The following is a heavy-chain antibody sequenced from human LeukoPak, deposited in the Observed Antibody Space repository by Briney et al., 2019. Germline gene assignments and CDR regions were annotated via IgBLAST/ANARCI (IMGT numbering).Heavy chain of an antibody. CDR3: ARLLATNYFDY. CDR2: IYYSGST. Sequence: SETLSLTCTVSGGSISSSSYCWGWIRQPPGKGLEWIGSIYYSGSTYYNPSLKSRVTISVDTSKNQFSLKLSSVTAADTAVYYCARLLATNYFDYWGQGTLVTVSS. J-gene: IGHJ4*02. CDR1: GGSISSSSYC. D-gene: IGHD3-3*01. V-gene: IGHV4-39*01.